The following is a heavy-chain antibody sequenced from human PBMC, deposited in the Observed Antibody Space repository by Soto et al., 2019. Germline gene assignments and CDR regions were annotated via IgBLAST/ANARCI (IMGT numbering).Heavy chain of an antibody. CDR3: ARGAGYSSPRYVDY. J-gene: IGHJ4*02. D-gene: IGHD3-22*01. CDR1: GGSISSYY. CDR2: IYYSGST. Sequence: SETLSLTCTVSGGSISSYYWSWIRQPPGKGLEWIGYIYYSGSTNYNPSLKSRVTISVDTSKNQFSLKLSSVTAADTAVYYCARGAGYSSPRYVDYWGQGTMVT. V-gene: IGHV4-59*01.